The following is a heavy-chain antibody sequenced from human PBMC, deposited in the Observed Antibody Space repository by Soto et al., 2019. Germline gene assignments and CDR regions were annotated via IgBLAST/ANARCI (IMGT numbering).Heavy chain of an antibody. D-gene: IGHD5-18*01. V-gene: IGHV3-64D*06. Sequence: PGGSLRLSCSASGFTFSSYAVHWVRQAPGKGLEYVSAISSNGNSTYYADSVKGRFTISRDKSKNTLYLQMSSLRTEDTAVYYCAREQRYYYYGMDVWGQGTTVTVSS. CDR1: GFTFSSYA. J-gene: IGHJ6*02. CDR2: ISSNGNST. CDR3: AREQRYYYYGMDV.